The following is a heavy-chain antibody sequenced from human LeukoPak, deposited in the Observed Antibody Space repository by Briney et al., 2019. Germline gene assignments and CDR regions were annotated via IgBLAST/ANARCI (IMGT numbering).Heavy chain of an antibody. CDR3: ARGDNYDFWSGYFAVAGHRFDP. J-gene: IGHJ5*02. D-gene: IGHD3-3*01. Sequence: PSETLSLTCTVSGGSISSYYWSWIRQPPGKGLEWIGYIYYSGSTNYNPSLKSRVTISVDRSKNQFSLKLSSVTAADTAVYYCARGDNYDFWSGYFAVAGHRFDPWGQGTLVTVSS. CDR2: IYYSGST. CDR1: GGSISSYY. V-gene: IGHV4-59*12.